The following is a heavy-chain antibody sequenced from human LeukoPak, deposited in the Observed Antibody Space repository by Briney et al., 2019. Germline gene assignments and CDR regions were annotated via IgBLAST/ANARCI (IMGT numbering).Heavy chain of an antibody. CDR2: MGSYGDT. V-gene: IGHV3-23*01. J-gene: IGHJ4*02. CDR3: ARRGRGYNFDY. D-gene: IGHD3-16*01. CDR1: GFSFRSYA. Sequence: GGSLRLSCIASGFSFRSYAMTWVRQAPGKGLEWVSSMGSYGDTYYADSVKGRFTISRDNSKNTLYLQMNSLRAEDTALYYCARRGRGYNFDYWGQGTLVTVSS.